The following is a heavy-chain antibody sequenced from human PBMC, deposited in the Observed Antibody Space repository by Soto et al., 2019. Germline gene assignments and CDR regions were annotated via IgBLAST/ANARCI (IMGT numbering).Heavy chain of an antibody. CDR3: AKDPRAYRAAAGLDY. Sequence: GGSLRLSCAASGFTFNSFGMRWVRQAPGKGLEWVAVISSDGTNKYYADSVKGRFTISRDNSKNTLYLQMNSLRAEDTAMYYCAKDPRAYRAAAGLDYWGQGTLVTVSS. J-gene: IGHJ4*02. CDR1: GFTFNSFG. V-gene: IGHV3-30*18. D-gene: IGHD6-13*01. CDR2: ISSDGTNK.